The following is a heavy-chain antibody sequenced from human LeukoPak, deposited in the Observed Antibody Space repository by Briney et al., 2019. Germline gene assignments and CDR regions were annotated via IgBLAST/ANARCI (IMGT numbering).Heavy chain of an antibody. Sequence: ASVKVSCKASGYTFTSYDINWVRQATGQGLECMGWMNPNSGYTGYAQKFQGRVTMTRNTSINTAYMELSNLRSEDTAVYYCATISSGWHSDEYWGQGTLVTVPS. D-gene: IGHD6-19*01. V-gene: IGHV1-8*01. CDR2: MNPNSGYT. CDR1: GYTFTSYD. J-gene: IGHJ4*02. CDR3: ATISSGWHSDEY.